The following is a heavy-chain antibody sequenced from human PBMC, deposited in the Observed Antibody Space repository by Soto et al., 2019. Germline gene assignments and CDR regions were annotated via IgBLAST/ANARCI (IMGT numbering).Heavy chain of an antibody. D-gene: IGHD3-3*01. Sequence: QPGGSLRLSCSASGFTFSSYAMHWVRQAPGKGLEYVSAISSNGGSTYYADSVKGRFTISRDNSKNTLYLQMSSLRAEDTAVYYCVKWGVIYDFWSGYPRGDGMDVWGQGTTVTVSS. CDR2: ISSNGGST. CDR3: VKWGVIYDFWSGYPRGDGMDV. V-gene: IGHV3-64D*06. CDR1: GFTFSSYA. J-gene: IGHJ6*02.